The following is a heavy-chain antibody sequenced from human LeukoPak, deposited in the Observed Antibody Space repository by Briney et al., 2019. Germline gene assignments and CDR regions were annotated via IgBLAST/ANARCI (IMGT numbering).Heavy chain of an antibody. CDR2: IYYSGST. CDR3: ARMTSSGWYREDY. D-gene: IGHD6-19*01. V-gene: IGHV4-39*07. J-gene: IGHJ4*02. Sequence: SETLSLTCSVSGGSISSSSYSWGWIRQPPGKGLEWIGSIYYSGSTYYNPSLKSRVTISVDTSENQFSLKLSSVTAADTAVYYCARMTSSGWYREDYWGQGTLVTVSS. CDR1: GGSISSSSYS.